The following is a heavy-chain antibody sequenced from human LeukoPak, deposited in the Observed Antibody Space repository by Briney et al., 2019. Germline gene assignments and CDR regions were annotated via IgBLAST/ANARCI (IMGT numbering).Heavy chain of an antibody. Sequence: SVKVSCKAAGGTFTSYAISWVRQAPGQGLEWRGGIIPIFGTANYAQKFQGRVTITADESTSTAYMELSSLRSEDTAVYYCARDSGYSGYDLRCDYWGQGTLVTVSS. CDR2: IIPIFGTA. CDR1: GGTFTSYA. J-gene: IGHJ4*02. V-gene: IGHV1-69*01. CDR3: ARDSGYSGYDLRCDY. D-gene: IGHD5-12*01.